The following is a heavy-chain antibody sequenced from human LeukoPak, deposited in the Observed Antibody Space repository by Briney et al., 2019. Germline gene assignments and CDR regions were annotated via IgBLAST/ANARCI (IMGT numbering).Heavy chain of an antibody. J-gene: IGHJ4*02. CDR3: ARFSSIAAAFDY. V-gene: IGHV4-4*07. Sequence: EPSETLSLTCTVSGGSISNYYWSWIRQPAGKGLEWIGRIYTSGTTHYNPSLKSRVTMSVDTSKNQFSLNLSSVTAADTAVYYCARFSSIAAAFDYWGLGTLVTVSS. CDR1: GGSISNYY. D-gene: IGHD6-13*01. CDR2: IYTSGTT.